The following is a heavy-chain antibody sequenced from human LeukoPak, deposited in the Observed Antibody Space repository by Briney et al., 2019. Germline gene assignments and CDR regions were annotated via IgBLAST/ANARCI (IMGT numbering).Heavy chain of an antibody. J-gene: IGHJ4*02. CDR1: GYSISSGYY. Sequence: SETLSLTCTVPGYSISSGYYWGWIRQPPGKGLEWIGSIYHSGSTYYNPSLKSRVTISVDTSKNQFSLKLSSVTAADTAVYYCAREIYGDYGFDYWGQGTLVTVSS. CDR3: AREIYGDYGFDY. V-gene: IGHV4-38-2*02. CDR2: IYHSGST. D-gene: IGHD4-17*01.